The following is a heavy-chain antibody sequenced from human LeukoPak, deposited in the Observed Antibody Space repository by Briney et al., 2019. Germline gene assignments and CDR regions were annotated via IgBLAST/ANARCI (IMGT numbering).Heavy chain of an antibody. D-gene: IGHD6-19*01. CDR1: GFTFSDFW. J-gene: IGHJ1*01. CDR2: INQDGSER. CDR3: ARSGMAVAATPWD. V-gene: IGHV3-7*05. Sequence: GGSLRLSCAASGFTFSDFWMTWVRQAPGRGLEWVAHINQDGSERSYVDSVRGRFTISRDNAKNSLYLQMNSLRAEDTAVYYCARSGMAVAATPWDWGQGTLVTVSS.